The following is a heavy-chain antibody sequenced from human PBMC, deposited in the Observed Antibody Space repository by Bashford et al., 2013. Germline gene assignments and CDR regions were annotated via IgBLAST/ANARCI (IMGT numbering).Heavy chain of an antibody. Sequence: GGSLRLSCVVSGFTFSSYAMSWVRQVPGKGLEWVSAISASGGSTYDADSVKGRFTISRDNSKNTLDLQMNSLRGEDTAVYYCAKAPLEYCSGGRCYYFDYWGQGTLVTVSS. D-gene: IGHD2-15*01. CDR1: GFTFSSYA. V-gene: IGHV3-23*01. J-gene: IGHJ4*02. CDR3: AKAPLEYCSGGRCYYFDY. CDR2: ISASGGST.